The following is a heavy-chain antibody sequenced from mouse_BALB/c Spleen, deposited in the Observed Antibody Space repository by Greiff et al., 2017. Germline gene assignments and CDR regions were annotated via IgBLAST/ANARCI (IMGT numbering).Heavy chain of an antibody. V-gene: IGHV1-87*01. J-gene: IGHJ4*01. CDR2: IYPGDGDT. CDR1: GYTFTSYW. Sequence: QVQLQQSGAELARPGASVKLSCKASGYTFTSYWMQWVKQRPGQGLEWIGAIYPGDGDTRYTQKFKGKATLTADKSSSTAYMQLSSLASEESAVYYCARGAVATGAMDYWGQGTSVTVSS. D-gene: IGHD6-1*01. CDR3: ARGAVATGAMDY.